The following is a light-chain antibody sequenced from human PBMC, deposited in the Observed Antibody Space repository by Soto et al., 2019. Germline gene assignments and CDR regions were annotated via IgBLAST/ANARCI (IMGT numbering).Light chain of an antibody. Sequence: EIVLTQSPGTLCLSPGERATLSCRASQSVSNNYLAWYQHKPGQAPRLLIYGASSRATGIPDRFSGSGSGTDFTLTIGRLEPEDFAVYYCQHYGSSPRTFGQGTKVDI. J-gene: IGKJ1*01. CDR2: GAS. V-gene: IGKV3-20*01. CDR3: QHYGSSPRT. CDR1: QSVSNNY.